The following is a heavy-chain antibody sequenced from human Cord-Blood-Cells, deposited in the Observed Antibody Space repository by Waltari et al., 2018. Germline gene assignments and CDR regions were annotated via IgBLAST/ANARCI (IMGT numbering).Heavy chain of an antibody. CDR2: INHSGRT. CDR3: ARRPYSGYDDY. J-gene: IGHJ4*02. CDR1: GGSFSGYY. V-gene: IGHV4-34*01. D-gene: IGHD5-12*01. Sequence: QVQLQQWGAGLLQPSETLSLTCAVYGGSFSGYYWSWIRQPPGKGLEWIGEINHSGRTNYNPSSTKRRTISVDTSKNQFSRKLSSVTAADTAVYYCARRPYSGYDDYWGQGTLVTVSS.